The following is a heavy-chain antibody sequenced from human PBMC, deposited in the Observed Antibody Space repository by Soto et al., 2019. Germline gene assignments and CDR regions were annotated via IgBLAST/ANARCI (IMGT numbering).Heavy chain of an antibody. D-gene: IGHD2-15*01. CDR3: ARDLWVGYCSGGSCSLTPDYYYYYGMDV. Sequence: GGSLRLSCAASGFTFSSYSMNWVRQAPGKGLEWVSSISSSSSYIYYADSVKGRFTISRDNAKNSLYLQMNSLRAEDTAVYYCARDLWVGYCSGGSCSLTPDYYYYYGMDVWGQGATVTVSS. V-gene: IGHV3-21*01. J-gene: IGHJ6*02. CDR1: GFTFSSYS. CDR2: ISSSSSYI.